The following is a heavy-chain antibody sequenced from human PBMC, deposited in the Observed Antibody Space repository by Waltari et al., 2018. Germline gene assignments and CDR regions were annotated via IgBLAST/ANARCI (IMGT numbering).Heavy chain of an antibody. Sequence: VQLVESGGGVVQPGGSLRLSCAASGFTFTNYGMHWVRQAPGKGLEWVAFIRYDGSNKYYADSVKGRFTISRDNSENTLYLQMNSLRTEDTAVFYCAKVRSSGWYYFDSWGQGTLVTVSS. J-gene: IGHJ4*02. CDR2: IRYDGSNK. D-gene: IGHD6-19*01. CDR3: AKVRSSGWYYFDS. V-gene: IGHV3-30*02. CDR1: GFTFTNYG.